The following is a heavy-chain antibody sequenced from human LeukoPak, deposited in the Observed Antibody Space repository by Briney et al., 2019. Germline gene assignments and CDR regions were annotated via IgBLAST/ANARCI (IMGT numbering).Heavy chain of an antibody. J-gene: IGHJ6*03. D-gene: IGHD6-25*01. Sequence: GGSLRLSCAPSGFTFDNYAMHWVRHAPGKGPEWVSGISWNSGSIGYADSVKGRFTISRDNAKNSLYLQMNSLRAEDTALYYCAKDRSGRSSYYYDLDVWGKGTTVTVS. CDR1: GFTFDNYA. CDR2: ISWNSGSI. V-gene: IGHV3-9*01. CDR3: AKDRSGRSSYYYDLDV.